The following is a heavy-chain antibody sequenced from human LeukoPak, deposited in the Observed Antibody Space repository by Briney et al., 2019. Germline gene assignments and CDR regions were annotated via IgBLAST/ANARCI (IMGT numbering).Heavy chain of an antibody. CDR3: AKERGYYDNSGYLI. V-gene: IGHV3-48*03. J-gene: IGHJ4*02. Sequence: GGSLRLSCAASGFTFSSYEMNWVRQAPGKGLEWISYISSSGSTIYYADSVKGRFTISRDNAKSSLYLQMNSLRPDDTAVYYCAKERGYYDNSGYLIWGQGTLVTVSS. CDR2: ISSSGSTI. D-gene: IGHD3-22*01. CDR1: GFTFSSYE.